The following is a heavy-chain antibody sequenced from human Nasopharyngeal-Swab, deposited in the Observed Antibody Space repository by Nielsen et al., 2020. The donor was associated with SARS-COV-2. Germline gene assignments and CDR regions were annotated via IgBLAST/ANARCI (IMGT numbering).Heavy chain of an antibody. D-gene: IGHD5-12*01. CDR2: IIPIFGTA. CDR3: ARAGKKQGATEYYFDY. CDR1: AGTFSSDA. V-gene: IGHV1-69*13. Sequence: SVKVSCKASAGTFSSDAISRGRQAPGQGLEWMGGIIPIFGTANYAQKFQGRVTITADESTSTAYMELSSLRSEDTAVYYCARAGKKQGATEYYFDYWGQGTLVTVSS. J-gene: IGHJ4*02.